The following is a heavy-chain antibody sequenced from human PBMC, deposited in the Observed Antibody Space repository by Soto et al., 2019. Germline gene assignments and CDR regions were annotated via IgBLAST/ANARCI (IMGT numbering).Heavy chain of an antibody. CDR2: ISAYNGNT. CDR3: ARVGLKYYDILTGYLGKYYFDY. J-gene: IGHJ4*02. Sequence: ASVKVSCKASGYTFTSYGISWVRQAPGQGLEWMGWISAYNGNTNYAQKLQGRVTMTTDTSTSTAYMELRSLRSDDTAVYYCARVGLKYYDILTGYLGKYYFDYWGQGTLVTVSS. D-gene: IGHD3-9*01. CDR1: GYTFTSYG. V-gene: IGHV1-18*01.